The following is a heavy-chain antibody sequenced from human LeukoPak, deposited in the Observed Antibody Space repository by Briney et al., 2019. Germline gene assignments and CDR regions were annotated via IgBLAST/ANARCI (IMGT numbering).Heavy chain of an antibody. CDR3: ASFGAVAGTQRRQPSHAFDI. V-gene: IGHV1-18*01. D-gene: IGHD6-19*01. CDR2: ISAYNGNT. CDR1: GYTFTSFG. Sequence: VASVKVSCKASGYTFTSFGISWVRQAPGQGREWMGWISAYNGNTNYAQKLQGRVTMTTDTSTSTAYMELRSLRSDDTAVYYCASFGAVAGTQRRQPSHAFDIWGQGTMVTVSS. J-gene: IGHJ3*02.